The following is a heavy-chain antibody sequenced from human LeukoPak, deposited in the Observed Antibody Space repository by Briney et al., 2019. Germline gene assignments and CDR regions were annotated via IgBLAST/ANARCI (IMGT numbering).Heavy chain of an antibody. CDR1: GGTFSSYA. CDR2: IITIFGTA. V-gene: IGHV1-69*05. D-gene: IGHD2-15*01. Sequence: ASVKVSCKASGGTFSSYAISWVRQAPGPGLEWMGGIITIFGTANYAQKFQGRVTITTDESTSTAYMELSSLRSEDTAVYYCASSYCSGGSCYGSLYYYYYMDVWGKGTAVTVSS. CDR3: ASSYCSGGSCYGSLYYYYYMDV. J-gene: IGHJ6*03.